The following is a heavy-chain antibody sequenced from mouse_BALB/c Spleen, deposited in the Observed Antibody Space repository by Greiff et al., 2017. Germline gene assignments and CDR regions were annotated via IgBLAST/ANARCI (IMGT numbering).Heavy chain of an antibody. J-gene: IGHJ2*01. CDR3: VREGRDYDGDFDY. D-gene: IGHD2-4*01. Sequence: VQRVESGPGLVAPSQSLSITCTVSGFSLPSYDISWIRQPPGQGLEWLGVIWTGGGTNYNSAFMSRLSISKDNSKSQVFLKMNSLQTDDTAIYYGVREGRDYDGDFDYWGQGTTLTVSS. CDR1: GFSLPSYD. CDR2: IWTGGGT. V-gene: IGHV2-9-2*01.